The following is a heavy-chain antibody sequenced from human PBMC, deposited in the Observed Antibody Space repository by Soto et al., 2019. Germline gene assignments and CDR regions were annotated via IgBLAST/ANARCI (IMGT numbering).Heavy chain of an antibody. Sequence: PSQTLSLTCAISGDSVSSNSAAWNWIRQSPSRSLEWLGRTYYRSKWYNDYTVSVKSRITINPDTSKKQLSLQLNSVTPEDTAVYYCARDRDLPDYPNWFDPWGQGTLVTVSS. CDR3: ARDRDLPDYPNWFDP. J-gene: IGHJ5*02. CDR1: GDSVSSNSAA. V-gene: IGHV6-1*01. D-gene: IGHD4-17*01. CDR2: TYYRSKWYN.